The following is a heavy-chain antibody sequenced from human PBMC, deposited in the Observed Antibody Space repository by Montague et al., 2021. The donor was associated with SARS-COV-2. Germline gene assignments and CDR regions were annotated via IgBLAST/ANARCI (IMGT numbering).Heavy chain of an antibody. CDR1: GFTFSSYA. Sequence: SLRLSCAASGFTFSSYAMSWVRQAPGKGLERVSTFTGGSGGSTYYANSVKGRFTISRDSSKNTLYLQMNNLRAEDTAVYYCAKDRWGVPGPLDPFDYWGQGTLVTVSS. D-gene: IGHD3-10*01. CDR2: FTGGSGGST. CDR3: AKDRWGVPGPLDPFDY. J-gene: IGHJ4*02. V-gene: IGHV3-23*01.